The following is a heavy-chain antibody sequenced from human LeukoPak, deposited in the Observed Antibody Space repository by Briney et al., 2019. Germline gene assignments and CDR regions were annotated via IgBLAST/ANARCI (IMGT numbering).Heavy chain of an antibody. V-gene: IGHV1-18*01. J-gene: IGHJ5*02. Sequence: GASVKVSCTASGYTFTSCGISWVRQAPGQGLEWMGWISAYNGNTNYAQTLQGRVTMTTDTSTSTAYMELRSLRSDDTAVYYCARSYHDILTGRGGWLDPWGQGTLVTVSS. CDR2: ISAYNGNT. CDR3: ARSYHDILTGRGGWLDP. D-gene: IGHD3-9*01. CDR1: GYTFTSCG.